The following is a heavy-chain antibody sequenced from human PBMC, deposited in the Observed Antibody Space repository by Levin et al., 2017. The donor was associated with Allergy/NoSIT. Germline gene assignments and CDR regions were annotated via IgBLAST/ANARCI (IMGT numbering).Heavy chain of an antibody. CDR1: GYSFTSYW. CDR2: IDPSDSYT. Sequence: LGESLKISCKGSGYSFTSYWISWVRQMPGKGLEWMGRIDPSDSYTNYSPSFQGHVTISADKSISTAYLQWSSLKASDTAMYYCNLGVYSSSWYLGYWGQGTLVTVSS. V-gene: IGHV5-10-1*01. D-gene: IGHD6-13*01. J-gene: IGHJ4*02. CDR3: NLGVYSSSWYLGY.